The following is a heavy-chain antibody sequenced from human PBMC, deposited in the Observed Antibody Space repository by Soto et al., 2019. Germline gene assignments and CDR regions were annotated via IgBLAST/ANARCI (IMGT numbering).Heavy chain of an antibody. Sequence: QVQLVESGGGVVQPGRSLRLSCAASGFTFSSYGMHWVRQAPGKGLEWVAVISYDGSNKYYADSVKGRFTISRDNSKNTLYLQMHSLRAEDTAVYYCEKGAGGFLEWLLSYMDVWGKGTTVTVSS. CDR1: GFTFSSYG. V-gene: IGHV3-30*18. J-gene: IGHJ6*03. CDR2: ISYDGSNK. CDR3: EKGAGGFLEWLLSYMDV. D-gene: IGHD3-3*01.